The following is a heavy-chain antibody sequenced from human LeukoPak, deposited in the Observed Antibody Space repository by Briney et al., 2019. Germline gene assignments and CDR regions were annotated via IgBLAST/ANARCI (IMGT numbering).Heavy chain of an antibody. V-gene: IGHV3-30*04. Sequence: GGSLRLSCAASGFTFSNYAMHWVRQAPGKGLEWVAVISYEVNNKYYADSVKGRFTISRDNSKNKQYLQMNSLRAEDTAVYYCAIGSEDYNSSGYYYDLGDFLGQGALITVSS. CDR3: AIGSEDYNSSGYYYDLGDF. J-gene: IGHJ4*02. CDR1: GFTFSNYA. D-gene: IGHD3-22*01. CDR2: ISYEVNNK.